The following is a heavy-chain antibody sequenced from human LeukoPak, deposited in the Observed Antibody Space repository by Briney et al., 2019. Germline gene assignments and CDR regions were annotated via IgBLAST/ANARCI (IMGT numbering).Heavy chain of an antibody. CDR1: GFNFSNYE. Sequence: PGGSLRLSCAASGFNFSNYEMNWVRQAPGKGLEWVSYISSSGRTMYYADSVKGRFIISRDNAKNSLYLQMNSLRAEDTAVYYCARDSLYSNSYGHWFDPWGQGTLVTVSS. CDR3: ARDSLYSNSYGHWFDP. J-gene: IGHJ5*02. D-gene: IGHD6-6*01. V-gene: IGHV3-48*03. CDR2: ISSSGRTM.